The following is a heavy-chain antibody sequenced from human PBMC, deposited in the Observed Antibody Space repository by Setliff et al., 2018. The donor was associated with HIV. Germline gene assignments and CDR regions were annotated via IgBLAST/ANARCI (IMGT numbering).Heavy chain of an antibody. D-gene: IGHD3-3*01. CDR3: ARGFTIFGVGFSAGPTGNWFDP. V-gene: IGHV4-34*01. CDR2: INHSGKT. J-gene: IGHJ5*02. Sequence: SETLSLTCALYGGSFSGYYWSWIRQPPGKGLEWIGEINHSGKTNYNPSLKSRITLSVDTSENQFALKLASVTAADTAVYYCARGFTIFGVGFSAGPTGNWFDPWGQGTLVTVSS. CDR1: GGSFSGYY.